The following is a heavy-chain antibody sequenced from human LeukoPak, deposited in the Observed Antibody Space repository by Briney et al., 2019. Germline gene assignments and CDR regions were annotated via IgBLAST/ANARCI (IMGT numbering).Heavy chain of an antibody. J-gene: IGHJ4*02. D-gene: IGHD3-22*01. CDR1: GFTFSSYS. CDR2: ISSSSTTI. Sequence: PGGSLRLSCAASGFTFSSYSMMWVRQAPGKGLEWVSYISSSSTTIHYADSVKGRFTISRDNSKNTLYLHMNNLRAEDTAVYYCAKHPSGYYYDLFDYWGQGTLVTVSS. CDR3: AKHPSGYYYDLFDY. V-gene: IGHV3-48*01.